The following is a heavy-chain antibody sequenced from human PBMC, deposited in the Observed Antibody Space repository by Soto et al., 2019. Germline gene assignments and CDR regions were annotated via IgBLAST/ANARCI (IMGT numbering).Heavy chain of an antibody. J-gene: IGHJ4*02. CDR1: GGSISSGDYY. D-gene: IGHD3-3*01. Sequence: PSETLSLTCTVSGGSISSGDYYWSWIRQPPGKGLEWIGYIYYSGSTYYNPSLKSRVTISVDTSKNQFSLKLSSVTAADTAVYYCARDGYRSGSFDYWGQGTLVTVSS. V-gene: IGHV4-30-4*01. CDR3: ARDGYRSGSFDY. CDR2: IYYSGST.